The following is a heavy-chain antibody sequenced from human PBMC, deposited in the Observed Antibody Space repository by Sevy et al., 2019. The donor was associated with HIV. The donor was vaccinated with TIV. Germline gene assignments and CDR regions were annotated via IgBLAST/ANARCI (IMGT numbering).Heavy chain of an antibody. D-gene: IGHD2-21*02. J-gene: IGHJ4*02. CDR3: ARDAYCGGDCYPTPPFDY. V-gene: IGHV1-18*01. CDR2: ISAYNGNT. Sequence: ASVTVSCKASGYTFTSYGISWVRQAPGQGLEWMGWISAYNGNTNYAQKLQGRVTMTTDTSTSTAYMELRSLRSDDTAVYYCARDAYCGGDCYPTPPFDYWGQGTLVTVSS. CDR1: GYTFTSYG.